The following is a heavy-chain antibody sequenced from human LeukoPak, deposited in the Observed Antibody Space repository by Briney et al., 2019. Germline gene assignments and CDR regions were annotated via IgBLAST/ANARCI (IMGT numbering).Heavy chain of an antibody. CDR1: GFTFSSYG. Sequence: PGGSLRLSCAASGFTFSSYGMHWVRQAPGKGLEWVAVISYDGSNKYYADSVKGRFTISRDNSKNTLYLQMNSLRAEDTAVYYCANLLIAGHGSGSSPFDYWGQGTLVTVSS. CDR2: ISYDGSNK. CDR3: ANLLIAGHGSGSSPFDY. V-gene: IGHV3-30*18. J-gene: IGHJ4*02. D-gene: IGHD3-10*01.